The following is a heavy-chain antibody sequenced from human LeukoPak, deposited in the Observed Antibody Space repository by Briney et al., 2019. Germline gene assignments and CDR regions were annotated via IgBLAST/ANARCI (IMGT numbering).Heavy chain of an antibody. J-gene: IGHJ3*02. CDR3: ARDLNAFDI. Sequence: GGSLRLSCAASGFTFSSYAMHWVRQAPGKGLEYVSAISSNGGSTYYANPVKGRFTISRDNSKNTLYLQMGSLRAEDMAVYYCARDLNAFDIWGQGTMVTVSS. CDR2: ISSNGGST. CDR1: GFTFSSYA. V-gene: IGHV3-64*01.